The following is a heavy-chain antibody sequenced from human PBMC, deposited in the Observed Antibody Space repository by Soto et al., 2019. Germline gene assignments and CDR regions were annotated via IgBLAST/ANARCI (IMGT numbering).Heavy chain of an antibody. CDR1: GFTFSSYG. D-gene: IGHD1-1*01. CDR2: IWYDGSNK. V-gene: IGHV3-33*01. Sequence: QVQLVESGGGVVQPGRSLRLSCAASGFTFSSYGMHWVRQAPGKGLEWVAVIWYDGSNKYYADSVKGRFTISRDNSKNTLYLQMNSLRAEDTAVYYCARDSSGSARYYYYGMDVWGQGTTVTVSS. CDR3: ARDSSGSARYYYYGMDV. J-gene: IGHJ6*02.